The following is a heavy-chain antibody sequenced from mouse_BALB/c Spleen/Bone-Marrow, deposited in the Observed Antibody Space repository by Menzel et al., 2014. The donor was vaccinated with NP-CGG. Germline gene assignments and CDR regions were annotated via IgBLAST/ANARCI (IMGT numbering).Heavy chain of an antibody. CDR2: IWGDGST. V-gene: IGHV2-6-7*01. J-gene: IGHJ4*01. CDR1: GFSVTGYG. D-gene: IGHD2-4*01. Sequence: VKLVESGPGLVAPSQSLSITCTVSGFSVTGYGVSWVRQPPGKGLEWLGMIWGDGSTDYNSALKSRLSISKDNSKSQVFLKMNSLQTDDTARYYCAKDSFLITRALDYWGQGTSVTVSS. CDR3: AKDSFLITRALDY.